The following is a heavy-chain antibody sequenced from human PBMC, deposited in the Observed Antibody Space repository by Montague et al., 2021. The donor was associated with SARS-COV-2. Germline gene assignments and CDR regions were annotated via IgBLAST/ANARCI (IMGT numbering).Heavy chain of an antibody. V-gene: IGHV4-38-2*02. Sequence: SETLFLTCSVSAYSISSGYYWGWIRQPPGKGLEWVGCISYIGKTYYRPSLKSRPTISLNSSKNQVSLQARSVTAADTAVYYCVRVFDNRVWDYWGQGTLVTVSS. CDR3: VRVFDNRVWDY. D-gene: IGHD3-9*01. CDR2: ISYIGKT. CDR1: AYSISSGYY. J-gene: IGHJ4*02.